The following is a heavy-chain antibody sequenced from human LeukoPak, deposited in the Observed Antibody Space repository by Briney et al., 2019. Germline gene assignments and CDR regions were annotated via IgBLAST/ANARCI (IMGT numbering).Heavy chain of an antibody. CDR3: ARDVTPYYYMDV. CDR2: ISSSGDTI. V-gene: IGHV3-48*04. J-gene: IGHJ6*03. CDR1: GFTFSSYS. Sequence: PGGSLRLSCAASGFTFSSYSMNWIRQAPGKGLEWVSYISSSGDTIYYADSVKGRFTISRDNAKNSLYLQMNSLRAEDTAVYYCARDVTPYYYMDVWGKGTTVTISS. D-gene: IGHD3-16*02.